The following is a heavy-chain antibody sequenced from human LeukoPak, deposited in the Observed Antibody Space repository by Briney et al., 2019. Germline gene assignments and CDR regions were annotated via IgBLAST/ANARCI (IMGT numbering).Heavy chain of an antibody. J-gene: IGHJ4*02. CDR1: GYSISSGYY. Sequence: SETLSLTCTVSGYSISSGYYWGWIRPPPGKGLEWIGSIYHSGSTYYNPSLKSRVTISVDTSKNQFSLKLSSVTAADTAVYYCARQVRGSYYKKKEIDYWGQGTLVTVSS. CDR3: ARQVRGSYYKKKEIDY. CDR2: IYHSGST. D-gene: IGHD3-10*01. V-gene: IGHV4-38-2*02.